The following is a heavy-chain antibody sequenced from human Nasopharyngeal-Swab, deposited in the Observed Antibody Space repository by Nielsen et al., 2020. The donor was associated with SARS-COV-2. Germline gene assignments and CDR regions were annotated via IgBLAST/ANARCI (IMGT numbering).Heavy chain of an antibody. CDR2: FDTEDGET. D-gene: IGHD2-2*01. V-gene: IGHV1-24*01. Sequence: ASVKVSCKVSGYTLTELSMHWVRQAPGKGLEWMGGFDTEDGETIYAQKFQGRVTMPEDTSTDTAYMVLSSLRSEDTAVYYCRVVPAAMWYYYYGMDVWGQGTTVTVSS. J-gene: IGHJ6*02. CDR1: GYTLTELS. CDR3: RVVPAAMWYYYYGMDV.